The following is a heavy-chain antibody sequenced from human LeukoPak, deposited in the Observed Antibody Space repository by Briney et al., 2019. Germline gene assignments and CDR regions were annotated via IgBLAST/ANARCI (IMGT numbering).Heavy chain of an antibody. D-gene: IGHD5-18*01. CDR1: GFTFSSYA. Sequence: RAGGSLRLSCAASGFTFSSYAMSWVRQAPGKGLEWVSGISGSGDNTYYADSVKGRFTISRDNSKNTLYVQVNSLGTEDTAVYYCAKGEDVDTAMDYWGQGTLVTVSS. CDR3: AKGEDVDTAMDY. V-gene: IGHV3-23*01. CDR2: ISGSGDNT. J-gene: IGHJ4*02.